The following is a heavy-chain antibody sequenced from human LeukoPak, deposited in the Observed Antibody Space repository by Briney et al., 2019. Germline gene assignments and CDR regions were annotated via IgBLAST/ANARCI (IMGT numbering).Heavy chain of an antibody. Sequence: ASVKVSCKASGYTFTGYYMHWVRQAPGQGLEWMGWINPNSGGTNYAQKFQERVTITRDMSTSTAYMELSSLRSEDTAVYYCATGYCSSTSCLYYMDVWGKGTTITVSS. CDR1: GYTFTGYY. D-gene: IGHD2-2*01. V-gene: IGHV1-2*02. J-gene: IGHJ6*03. CDR3: ATGYCSSTSCLYYMDV. CDR2: INPNSGGT.